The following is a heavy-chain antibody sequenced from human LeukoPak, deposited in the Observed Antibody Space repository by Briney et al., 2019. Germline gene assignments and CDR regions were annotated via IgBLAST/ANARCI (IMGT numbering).Heavy chain of an antibody. Sequence: GGSLRLSCAASGFTFSSYSMNWVRQAPGKGLEWVSSISNSSSYIYYADSVKGRFTISRDNDKNSLYLQMNSLRAENTAVYYCAGGNNWYFDYWGQGTLVTVSS. CDR3: AGGNNWYFDY. J-gene: IGHJ4*02. D-gene: IGHD1-20*01. CDR1: GFTFSSYS. CDR2: ISNSSSYI. V-gene: IGHV3-21*01.